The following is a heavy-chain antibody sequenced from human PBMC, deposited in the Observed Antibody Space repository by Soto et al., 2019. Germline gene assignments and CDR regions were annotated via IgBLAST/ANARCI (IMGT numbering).Heavy chain of an antibody. CDR3: ATSEVTQSWDY. V-gene: IGHV3-7*02. Sequence: GGSLRLSCAAAGFTVNFFWMSWVRQAPGRGLEWVTNIREDGSAKYYLDSVKGRFTVSRDNGGNSLYLHMSSLRAEDTAVYYCATSEVTQSWDYWGKGILVTVSS. D-gene: IGHD2-15*01. CDR1: GFTVNFFW. J-gene: IGHJ4*02. CDR2: IREDGSAK.